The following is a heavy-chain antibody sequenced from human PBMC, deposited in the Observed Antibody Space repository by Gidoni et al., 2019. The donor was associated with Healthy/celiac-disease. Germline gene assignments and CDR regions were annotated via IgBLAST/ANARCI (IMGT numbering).Heavy chain of an antibody. D-gene: IGHD6-13*01. CDR2: INHSGNT. Sequence: QVQLQQWGAGLLKPSETLSLTCAVYGGSFSGYYWSWIRQPPGKVLEWSGEINHSGNTNYNPSLKSRVTISVDTSKNQFSLKLSSVTAADTAVYYCARGRVHPFGSSRRYFDYWGQGTLVTVSS. CDR3: ARGRVHPFGSSRRYFDY. CDR1: GGSFSGYY. V-gene: IGHV4-34*01. J-gene: IGHJ4*02.